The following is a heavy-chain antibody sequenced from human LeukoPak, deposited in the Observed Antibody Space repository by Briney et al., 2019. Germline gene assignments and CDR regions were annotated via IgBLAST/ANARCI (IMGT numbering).Heavy chain of an antibody. Sequence: PGGSLRLSCAASGFSFSSYWMHWVRQAPGKGLVWASRIKSDGSSPGYADSVKGRFTISRDNAKNTLYLQMNSLTAADTAVYFCARGGAFSDNLFDSWGQGTLVTVSS. CDR1: GFSFSSYW. J-gene: IGHJ4*02. CDR2: IKSDGSSP. V-gene: IGHV3-74*01. D-gene: IGHD3-9*01. CDR3: ARGGAFSDNLFDS.